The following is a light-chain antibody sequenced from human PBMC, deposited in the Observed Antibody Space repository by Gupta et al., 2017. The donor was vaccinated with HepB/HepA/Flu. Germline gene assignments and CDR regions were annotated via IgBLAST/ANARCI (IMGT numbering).Light chain of an antibody. V-gene: IGLV1-51*01. CDR1: SSNIGNNY. CDR3: KAWDSSLSAAV. Sequence: QSLLTQPPSVSATAGQKVTISCSGSSSNIGNNYVSWYQQVPGTAPKLLIYDSQKRPSEIPDRFSGSSSGTSATLDITGLQTGDEADYYCKAWDSSLSAAVFGGGTKVTVL. CDR2: DSQ. J-gene: IGLJ2*01.